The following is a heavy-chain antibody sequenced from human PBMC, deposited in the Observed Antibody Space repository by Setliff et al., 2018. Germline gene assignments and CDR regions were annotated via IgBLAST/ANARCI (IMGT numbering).Heavy chain of an antibody. CDR3: ARDGGEY. D-gene: IGHD3-16*01. CDR1: GFTFSNYW. CDR2: INRDGSNI. J-gene: IGHJ4*02. V-gene: IGHV3-74*01. Sequence: PGGSLRLSCAASGFTFSNYWMHWVRQAPGKGLVWVSHINRDGSNIRYADSVKGRFTISRDNAKKSLYLQMNSLRAEDTAVYYCARDGGEYWGQGTLVTVSS.